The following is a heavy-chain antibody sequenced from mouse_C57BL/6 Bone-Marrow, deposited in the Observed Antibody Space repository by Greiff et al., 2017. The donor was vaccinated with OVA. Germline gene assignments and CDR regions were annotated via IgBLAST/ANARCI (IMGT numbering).Heavy chain of an antibody. CDR3: ARAPDGYYLDY. Sequence: EVKLMESGGGLVQSGRSLRLSCATSGFTFSDFYMEWVRQAPGKGLEWIAASRNKANDYTTEYSASVKGRFIVSRDTSQSILYLQMNALRAEDTAIYYCARAPDGYYLDYWGQGTTLTVSS. J-gene: IGHJ2*01. CDR2: SRNKANDYTT. D-gene: IGHD2-3*01. CDR1: GFTFSDFY. V-gene: IGHV7-1*01.